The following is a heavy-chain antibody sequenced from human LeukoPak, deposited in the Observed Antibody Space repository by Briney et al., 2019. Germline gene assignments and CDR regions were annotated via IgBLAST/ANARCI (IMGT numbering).Heavy chain of an antibody. J-gene: IGHJ5*02. V-gene: IGHV4-4*07. CDR2: IYSTGST. D-gene: IGHD6-13*01. CDR1: GGSINFYY. CDR3: ARGIADPYSFDP. Sequence: SETLSLTCTVSGGSINFYYWNWIRRPAGKGLEWIGRIYSTGSTNYSPSLKSRVTMSVDKSKNQFSLNLSSVTAADTAVYYCARGIADPYSFDPWGQGILVTVSS.